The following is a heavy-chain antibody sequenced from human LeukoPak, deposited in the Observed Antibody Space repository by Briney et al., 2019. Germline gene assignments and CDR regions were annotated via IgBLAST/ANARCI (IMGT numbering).Heavy chain of an antibody. CDR3: ARDVSLAFDY. CDR2: INPNSGGT. D-gene: IGHD5/OR15-5a*01. J-gene: IGHJ4*02. CDR1: GGTFSSYA. Sequence: ASVKVSCKASGGTFSSYAISWVRQAPGQGLEWMGWINPNSGGTNYAQKFQGRVTMTRDTSISTAYMELSRLRSDDTAVYYCARDVSLAFDYWGQGTLVTVSS. V-gene: IGHV1-2*02.